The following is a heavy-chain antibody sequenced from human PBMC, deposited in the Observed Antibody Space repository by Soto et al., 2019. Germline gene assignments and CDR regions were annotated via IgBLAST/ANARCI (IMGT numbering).Heavy chain of an antibody. D-gene: IGHD3-22*01. CDR2: FDPEDGET. J-gene: IGHJ5*02. V-gene: IGHV1-24*01. CDR1: GYTLTELS. CDR3: ARTKGHYYDSSGYPNWFDP. Sequence: ASVKVSCKVSGYTLTELSTHWLRQSPGKGLEWMGGFDPEDGETIYAQKFQGRVTMTEDTSTDTAYMELSSLRSEDTAVYYCARTKGHYYDSSGYPNWFDPWGQGTLVTVSS.